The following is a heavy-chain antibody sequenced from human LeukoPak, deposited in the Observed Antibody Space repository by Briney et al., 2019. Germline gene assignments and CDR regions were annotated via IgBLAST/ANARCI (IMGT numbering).Heavy chain of an antibody. D-gene: IGHD5-18*01. V-gene: IGHV1-69*02. CDR1: GYTFTGCH. J-gene: IGHJ4*02. CDR3: ARVDTAMVIDY. CDR2: IIPILGIA. Sequence: GASVKVSCKASGYTFTGCHMHWVRQAPGQGLEWMGRIIPILGIANYAQKFQGRVTITADKSTSTAYMELSSLRSEDTAVYYCARVDTAMVIDYWGQGTLVTVSS.